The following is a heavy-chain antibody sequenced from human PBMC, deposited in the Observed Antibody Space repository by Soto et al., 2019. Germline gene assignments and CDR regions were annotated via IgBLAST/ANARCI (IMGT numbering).Heavy chain of an antibody. CDR3: ARDVPYYDSSGYGYYYYGMDV. CDR2: INPNSGGT. Sequence: GASVKVSCKASGYTFTGYYMHWVRQAPGQGLEWMGWINPNSGGTNYAQKFQGRVTMTRDTSISTAYMELSRLRSDDTAVYYCARDVPYYDSSGYGYYYYGMDVWGQGTTVTVSS. J-gene: IGHJ6*02. D-gene: IGHD3-22*01. CDR1: GYTFTGYY. V-gene: IGHV1-2*02.